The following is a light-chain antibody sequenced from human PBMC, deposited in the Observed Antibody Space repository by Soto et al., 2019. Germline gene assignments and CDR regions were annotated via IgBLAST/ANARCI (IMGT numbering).Light chain of an antibody. CDR3: QQLNSYL. V-gene: IGKV1-9*01. CDR2: AAS. J-gene: IGKJ3*01. CDR1: QGISSY. Sequence: IPLTQSPSSLSASVGDRVTITCRASQGISSYLAWYQQKPGKAPKLMIYAASTLQSGVPSRFSGSGSGTDFTLTISSLQPEDFATYYCQQLNSYLFGPGTKVHIK.